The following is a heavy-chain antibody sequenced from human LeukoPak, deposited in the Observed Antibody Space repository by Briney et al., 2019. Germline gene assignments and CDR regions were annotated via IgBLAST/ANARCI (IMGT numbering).Heavy chain of an antibody. J-gene: IGHJ3*02. Sequence: GRSLRLSCAASGFTFSSHGMHWVRQAPGKGLEWVSYISSSSSTIYYADSVKGRFTISRDNAKNSLYLQMNSLRAEDTAVYYCARKAQTGSHSGPFDIWGQGTLVTVSS. CDR2: ISSSSSTI. V-gene: IGHV3-48*04. D-gene: IGHD1-26*01. CDR1: GFTFSSHG. CDR3: ARKAQTGSHSGPFDI.